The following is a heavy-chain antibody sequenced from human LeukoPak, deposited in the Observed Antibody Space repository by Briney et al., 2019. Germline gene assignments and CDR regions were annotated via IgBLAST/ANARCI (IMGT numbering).Heavy chain of an antibody. D-gene: IGHD5-18*01. CDR3: ARDIRGYNYGWFDY. V-gene: IGHV4-59*01. J-gene: IGHJ4*02. Sequence: PSETLSLTRTVSGGSTNSYFWTWIRQPPGKGLEWIGYIYYSGDTKYNPSLKSRVTISLDTSKNQFSLNLSSVTAADTAVYYCARDIRGYNYGWFDYWGQGTLVTVSS. CDR2: IYYSGDT. CDR1: GGSTNSYF.